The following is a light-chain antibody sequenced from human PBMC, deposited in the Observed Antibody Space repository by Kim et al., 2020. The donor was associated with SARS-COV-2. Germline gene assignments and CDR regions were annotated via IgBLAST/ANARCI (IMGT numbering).Light chain of an antibody. J-gene: IGLJ2*01. Sequence: GKKVNISCNRNSGSIASSTVQWYRQRPGSAPTTVIYEQNRRPSGVPNRFSGSIDTSSNSASLSISGLTTEDEADYYCQSSDYTSVVIGGGTKVTVL. CDR2: EQN. V-gene: IGLV6-57*03. CDR1: SGSIASST. CDR3: QSSDYTSVV.